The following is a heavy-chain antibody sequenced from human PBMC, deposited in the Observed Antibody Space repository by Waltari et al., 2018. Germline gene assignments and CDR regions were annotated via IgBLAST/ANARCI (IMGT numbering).Heavy chain of an antibody. Sequence: QVQLVQSGAEVKKPGASVKVACKASGYTFTNFGINWVRQAPGQGLEWVGWVSPYNGVTDYHPRLQGRVTMTTDTSTNTAYLELRSLRSDDTAVYYCARGGGPRTVVALTFDSWGQGTLVTVSS. D-gene: IGHD2-15*01. J-gene: IGHJ4*02. CDR2: VSPYNGVT. CDR1: GYTFTNFG. V-gene: IGHV1-18*01. CDR3: ARGGGPRTVVALTFDS.